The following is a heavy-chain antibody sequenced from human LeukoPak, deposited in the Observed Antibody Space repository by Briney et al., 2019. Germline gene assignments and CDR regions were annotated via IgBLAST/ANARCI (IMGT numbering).Heavy chain of an antibody. CDR2: IYHSGST. CDR1: GGSISSGGYY. Sequence: SETLSLTCTVSGGSISSGGYYWSWIRQPPGKGLEWIGYIYHSGSTYYNPSLKSRVTISADKSKNHFSLKLTSVTAADTAVYYCARDRELAALDPWGQGTLVTVSS. CDR3: ARDRELAALDP. D-gene: IGHD1-26*01. J-gene: IGHJ5*02. V-gene: IGHV4-30-2*01.